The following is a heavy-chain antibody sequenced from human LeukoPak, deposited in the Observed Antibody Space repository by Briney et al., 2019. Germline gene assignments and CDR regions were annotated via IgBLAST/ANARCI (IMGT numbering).Heavy chain of an antibody. Sequence: SVKVSCKASGFTFTSSAMQWVRQARGQRLEWIGWIVVGSGNTNYAQKFQERVTMTRDTSTSTVSMELSSLKSEDTAVYYCARSSAYSTGSMEYWGQGTLVTVSS. V-gene: IGHV1-58*02. D-gene: IGHD6-19*01. CDR2: IVVGSGNT. CDR1: GFTFTSSA. J-gene: IGHJ4*02. CDR3: ARSSAYSTGSMEY.